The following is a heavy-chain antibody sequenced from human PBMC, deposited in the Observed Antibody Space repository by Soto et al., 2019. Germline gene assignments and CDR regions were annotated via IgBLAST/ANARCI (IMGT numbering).Heavy chain of an antibody. Sequence: QVQLVQAGAEVREPGASVKVSCNASGYTFTNYDVSWVRQAPGQGLEWMGWIGGYKGNTNYAQKLQGRFTLTTDTSTSTAYMELRSLRSDDTAVYYCAPHTLDTGMPSGYWGQGTLVTVSS. CDR2: IGGYKGNT. V-gene: IGHV1-18*01. J-gene: IGHJ4*02. CDR3: APHTLDTGMPSGY. CDR1: GYTFTNYD. D-gene: IGHD5-18*01.